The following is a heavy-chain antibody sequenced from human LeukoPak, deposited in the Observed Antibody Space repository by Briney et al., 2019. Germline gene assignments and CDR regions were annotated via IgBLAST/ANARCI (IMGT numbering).Heavy chain of an antibody. Sequence: GGSLRLSCAASGFTFSNAWMNWVHQAPGRGLEWVGRIKSKTGGGTVDNAAPVKGRFIISRDDSKNTLYLQMNTLKIEDTAVYYCVTDLGSGRRNDAFDIWGQGTMVIVSS. CDR1: GFTFSNAW. J-gene: IGHJ3*02. D-gene: IGHD3-10*01. CDR3: VTDLGSGRRNDAFDI. V-gene: IGHV3-15*07. CDR2: IKSKTGGGTV.